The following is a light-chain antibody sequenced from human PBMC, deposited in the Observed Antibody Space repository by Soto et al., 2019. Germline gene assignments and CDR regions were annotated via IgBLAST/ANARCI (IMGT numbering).Light chain of an antibody. CDR1: TGAVTSGHY. CDR3: SLSYSGGHV. J-gene: IGLJ1*01. V-gene: IGLV7-46*01. CDR2: DTS. Sequence: QALVTQEPSLTVSPGGTVTLTCGSSTGAVTSGHYPFWFQQKPGQAPRSLFYDTSSRHSWTPARFSGALVGGKAALTLSGAQTEDEADSSCSLSYSGGHVFGAGNKVTDL.